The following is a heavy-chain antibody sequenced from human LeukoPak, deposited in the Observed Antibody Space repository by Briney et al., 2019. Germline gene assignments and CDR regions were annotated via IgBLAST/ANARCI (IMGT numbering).Heavy chain of an antibody. D-gene: IGHD3-22*01. CDR1: GFTVSSNY. CDR2: IYSGGST. Sequence: SGGSLRLSCAASGFTVSSNYMSWVRQAPGKGLEWVSVIYSGGSTYYADSVKGRFTISRDNSKNTLYLQMNSLRAEDTAVYYCARVGDYYDSSGYYTPGDYWGQGTLVTVSS. J-gene: IGHJ4*02. V-gene: IGHV3-53*01. CDR3: ARVGDYYDSSGYYTPGDY.